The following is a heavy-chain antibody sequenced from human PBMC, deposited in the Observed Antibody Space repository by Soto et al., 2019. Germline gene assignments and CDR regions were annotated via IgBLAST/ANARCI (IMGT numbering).Heavy chain of an antibody. Sequence: EVQLLESGGGLVHPGGSLRLSCTASGFAFSSYAMNWVRQAPGKGLEWVSGIVDTGGRTFYADSVKGRFTISRDNSKNTLYLEMNSLRAEDTATYYCAPVPAASSYYNTDVWGQGTTVTVSS. CDR2: IVDTGGRT. D-gene: IGHD2-2*01. J-gene: IGHJ6*02. V-gene: IGHV3-23*01. CDR1: GFAFSSYA. CDR3: APVPAASSYYNTDV.